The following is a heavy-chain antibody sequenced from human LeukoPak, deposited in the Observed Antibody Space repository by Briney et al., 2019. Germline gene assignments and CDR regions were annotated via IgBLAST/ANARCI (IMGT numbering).Heavy chain of an antibody. J-gene: IGHJ5*02. CDR2: IYYSGST. D-gene: IGHD6-13*01. Sequence: SETLSLTCTVSGGSISSYYWSWIRQPPGKGLEWIGYIYYSGSTSYNPSLKSRVTISVDTSKNQFSLKLSSVTAADTAVYYCARLGQQLGWFDPWGQGTLVTVSS. V-gene: IGHV4-59*01. CDR1: GGSISSYY. CDR3: ARLGQQLGWFDP.